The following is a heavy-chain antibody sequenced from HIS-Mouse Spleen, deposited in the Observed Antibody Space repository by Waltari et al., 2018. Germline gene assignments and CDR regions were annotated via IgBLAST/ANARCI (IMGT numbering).Heavy chain of an antibody. V-gene: IGHV4-39*07. J-gene: IGHJ3*02. CDR2: IYYSGST. Sequence: QLQLQESGPGLVKPSETLSLTCTVSGGSISSSSYYWGWIRQPPGKGLEWIGSIYYSGSTSYNPSLKSRVTISVDTSKNQFSLKLSSVTAADTAVYYCARDRSDILTGYHAFDIWGQGTMVTVSS. CDR1: GGSISSSSYY. D-gene: IGHD3-9*01. CDR3: ARDRSDILTGYHAFDI.